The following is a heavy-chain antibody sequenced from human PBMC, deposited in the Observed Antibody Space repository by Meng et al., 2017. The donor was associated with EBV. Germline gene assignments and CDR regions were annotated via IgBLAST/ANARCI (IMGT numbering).Heavy chain of an antibody. Sequence: QVQLVQSGAEVKKPGSSVMVSCKTSGGTFRSDAISWVRQAPGQGLVWMGGLIPMTGVAHYAQKFQDRVSIIADEFTSTHYLELSSLRSEDTAIYFCASESGRGFTPDYWGLGTLVTVSS. D-gene: IGHD3-10*01. CDR1: GGTFRSDA. V-gene: IGHV1-69*01. CDR2: LIPMTGVA. CDR3: ASESGRGFTPDY. J-gene: IGHJ4*02.